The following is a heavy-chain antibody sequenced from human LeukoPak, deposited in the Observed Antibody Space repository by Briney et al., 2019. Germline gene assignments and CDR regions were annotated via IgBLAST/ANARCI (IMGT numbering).Heavy chain of an antibody. CDR3: ARVDGFSYGRPFDY. V-gene: IGHV1-18*04. Sequence: ASVKVSCKASGYTFTAYYIHWVRQAPGQGLESMGWISSYNGNTNYAQKFQGRVTMTTDPSTSTSYMELKSLTSDDTAVYCARVDGFSYGRPFDYWGQGSLVTVSS. CDR2: ISSYNGNT. J-gene: IGHJ4*02. CDR1: GYTFTAYY. D-gene: IGHD5-18*01.